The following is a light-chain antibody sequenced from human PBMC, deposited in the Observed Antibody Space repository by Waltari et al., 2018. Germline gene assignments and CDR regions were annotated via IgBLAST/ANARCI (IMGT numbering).Light chain of an antibody. V-gene: IGKV1-27*01. Sequence: DIQMTQSPSSLSASIGDRVTITCRASQGISTYLVWYQQKPGKVPKLLIYAASTLQSGVPSRFSGSGSGTDFTLIISSLQPEDFATYYCLQDYNYPFTFGPGTKVDIK. CDR1: QGISTY. CDR3: LQDYNYPFT. J-gene: IGKJ3*01. CDR2: AAS.